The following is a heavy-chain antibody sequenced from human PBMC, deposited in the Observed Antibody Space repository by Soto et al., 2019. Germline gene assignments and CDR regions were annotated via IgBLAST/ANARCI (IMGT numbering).Heavy chain of an antibody. Sequence: SETLSLTCTVSGGSISSVGYCWSWIRQHPGKGLEWIGYIYYIGSTYYNPSLKSRFTISVDTSKNQFSLKLSSVSSSDKAASYFAREGGVRDYHCFGMDVRGNSTTDTDCS. CDR1: GGSISSVGYC. CDR3: AREGGVRDYHCFGMDV. J-gene: IGHJ6*04. D-gene: IGHD1-1*01. V-gene: IGHV4-31*03. CDR2: IYYIGST.